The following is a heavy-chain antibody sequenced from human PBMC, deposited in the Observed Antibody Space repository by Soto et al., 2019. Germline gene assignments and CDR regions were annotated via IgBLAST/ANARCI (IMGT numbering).Heavy chain of an antibody. CDR3: AKDGWVEWINPQSPGDV. V-gene: IGHV3-30*18. D-gene: IGHD3-3*01. J-gene: IGHJ6*02. CDR2: ISYDGSNK. CDR1: GFTFSSYG. Sequence: PGGSLRLSCAASGFTFSSYGMHWVRQAPGKGLEWVAVISYDGSNKYYADSVKGRFTISRDNSKNTLYPQMNSLRAEDTAVYYCAKDGWVEWINPQSPGDVWGQGTTVTVSS.